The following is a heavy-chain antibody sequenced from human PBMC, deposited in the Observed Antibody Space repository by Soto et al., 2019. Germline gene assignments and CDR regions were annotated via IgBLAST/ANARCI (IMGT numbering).Heavy chain of an antibody. CDR3: ARGASVYKTPVPTAYYCYGMDV. CDR1: GGTFSSYA. Sequence: QVQLVQSGAEVKKPGSSVKVSCKASGGTFSSYAISWVRQAPGQGLEWMGGIIPIFGTANYAQKFQGRVTITADESTSTAYMELSSLRSEDTAVYYCARGASVYKTPVPTAYYCYGMDVWGQGTTVTVSS. V-gene: IGHV1-69*01. CDR2: IIPIFGTA. D-gene: IGHD4-17*01. J-gene: IGHJ6*02.